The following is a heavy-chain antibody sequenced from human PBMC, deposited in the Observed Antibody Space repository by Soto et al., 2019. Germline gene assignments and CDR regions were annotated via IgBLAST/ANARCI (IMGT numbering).Heavy chain of an antibody. CDR3: VRQTLANLALYGMDV. D-gene: IGHD6-6*01. CDR2: TYFRSKWNY. CDR1: GDSVSANNAA. V-gene: IGHV6-1*01. Sequence: QTFSLTCAISGDSVSANNAAWNWIRQSPSRGLEWLGRTYFRSKWNYAYAESVKSRLTIHPDTNNNQISLQLNSVTPEDAAVYHCVRQTLANLALYGMDVWGQGTTVTVSS. J-gene: IGHJ6*02.